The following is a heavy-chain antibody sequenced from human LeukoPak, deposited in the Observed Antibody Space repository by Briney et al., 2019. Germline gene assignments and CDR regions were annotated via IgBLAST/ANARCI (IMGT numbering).Heavy chain of an antibody. CDR2: INPSGGST. CDR1: GYTLTELS. D-gene: IGHD6-6*01. J-gene: IGHJ5*02. V-gene: IGHV1-46*01. Sequence: ASVKVSCKVSGYTLTELSMHWVRQAPGKGLEWMGIINPSGGSTSYAQKFQGRVTMTRDTSTSTVYMELSSLRSEDTAVYYCARLEYSSSPGANWFDPWGQGTLVTVSS. CDR3: ARLEYSSSPGANWFDP.